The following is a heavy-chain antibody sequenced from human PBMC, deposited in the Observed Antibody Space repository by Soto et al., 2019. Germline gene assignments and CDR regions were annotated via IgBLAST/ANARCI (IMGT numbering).Heavy chain of an antibody. J-gene: IGHJ4*02. D-gene: IGHD3-22*01. CDR2: IWYDGSNK. Sequence: QVQLVESGGGVVQHGRSLRLSCAASGFTFSSYGMHWVRQAPGKGLEWVAVIWYDGSNKYYADSVKGRFTISRDNSKNTLYLQMNSLRAEDTAVYYCARVGDYYDSSGYEFDYWGQGTLVTVSS. CDR3: ARVGDYYDSSGYEFDY. CDR1: GFTFSSYG. V-gene: IGHV3-33*01.